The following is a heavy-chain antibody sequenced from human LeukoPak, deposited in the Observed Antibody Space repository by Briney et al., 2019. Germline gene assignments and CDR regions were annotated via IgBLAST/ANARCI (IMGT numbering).Heavy chain of an antibody. CDR1: GFTFSSHG. D-gene: IGHD3-10*01. Sequence: GGSLRLSCAASGFTFSSHGMSWVRQAPGKGLEWVSAISGSGGSTYYADSVKGRFTISRDNSKNTLYLQMNSLRAEDTAVYYCAKDSGGYGSGSYYSTYYWGQGTLVTVSS. V-gene: IGHV3-23*01. CDR3: AKDSGGYGSGSYYSTYY. J-gene: IGHJ4*02. CDR2: ISGSGGST.